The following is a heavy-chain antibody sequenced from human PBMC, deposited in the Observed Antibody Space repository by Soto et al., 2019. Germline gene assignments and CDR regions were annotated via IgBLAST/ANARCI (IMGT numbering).Heavy chain of an antibody. Sequence: SETLSLTCAVYGGSFSGYYWSWIRQPPGKGLEWIGEINHSGSTNYNPSLKSRVTISADTSKNQFSLKLSSVTAADTAVYYCARAILGYCSSTSCRGYSYYYGMDVWGQGTTVTVSS. CDR2: INHSGST. D-gene: IGHD2-2*01. J-gene: IGHJ6*02. CDR3: ARAILGYCSSTSCRGYSYYYGMDV. CDR1: GGSFSGYY. V-gene: IGHV4-34*01.